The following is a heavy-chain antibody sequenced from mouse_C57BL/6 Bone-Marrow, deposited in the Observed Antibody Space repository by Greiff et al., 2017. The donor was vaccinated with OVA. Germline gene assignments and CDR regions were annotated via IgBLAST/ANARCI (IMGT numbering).Heavy chain of an antibody. J-gene: IGHJ4*01. D-gene: IGHD3-2*02. CDR3: ARASSGYAYYYAMDY. V-gene: IGHV1-82*01. Sequence: QVQLKESGPELVKPGASVKISCKASGYAFSSSWMNWVKQRPGKGLEWIGRIYPGDGDNNYNGKFTGKATLTADKSSSTAYIQHSSLTSENSAVSFGARASSGYAYYYAMDYWGQGTSVTVSS. CDR2: IYPGDGDN. CDR1: GYAFSSSW.